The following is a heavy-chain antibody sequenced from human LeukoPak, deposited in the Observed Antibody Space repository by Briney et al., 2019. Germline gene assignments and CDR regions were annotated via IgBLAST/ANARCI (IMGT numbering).Heavy chain of an antibody. CDR2: INPSGDNT. CDR3: ARDNSQGDSAWWFDP. Sequence: AASVKVSCKASGYTFTGYYMHWVRQAPGQGLEWMGIINPSGDNTWYAQKFQGRVTMTRDMATSTDYMEVSSLKSEDTAVYYCARDNSQGDSAWWFDPWGQGTLVTVSS. D-gene: IGHD1-26*01. CDR1: GYTFTGYY. V-gene: IGHV1-46*01. J-gene: IGHJ5*02.